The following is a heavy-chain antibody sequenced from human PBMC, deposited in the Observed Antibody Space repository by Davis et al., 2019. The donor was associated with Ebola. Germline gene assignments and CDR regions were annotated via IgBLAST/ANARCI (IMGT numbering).Heavy chain of an antibody. CDR1: GFNFRKYW. CDR3: ARPGTTLWYGMDV. Sequence: GGSLRLSCAASGFNFRKYWLHWVRQAPGKGLVWVSVIYSGGNTYYADSVKGRFTISRDNSKNTLYLEMSRLRAEDTAVYYCARPGTTLWYGMDVWGQGTTVTVSS. CDR2: IYSGGNT. V-gene: IGHV3-66*04. J-gene: IGHJ6*02. D-gene: IGHD1-7*01.